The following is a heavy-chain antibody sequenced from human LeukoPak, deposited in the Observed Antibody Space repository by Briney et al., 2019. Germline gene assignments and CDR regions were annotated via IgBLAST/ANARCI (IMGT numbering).Heavy chain of an antibody. CDR1: GYSITSGYY. J-gene: IGHJ4*02. V-gene: IGHV4-38-2*01. Sequence: SETLSLTCAISGYSITSGYYWGWIRQPPGKGLEWIGAIYHSGSTHYNPSLESRVTISVDTSKNQFSLELSSVTAADTAVYYCARQWQSTGFDYWGQGTLVTVSS. CDR2: IYHSGST. D-gene: IGHD2-2*01. CDR3: ARQWQSTGFDY.